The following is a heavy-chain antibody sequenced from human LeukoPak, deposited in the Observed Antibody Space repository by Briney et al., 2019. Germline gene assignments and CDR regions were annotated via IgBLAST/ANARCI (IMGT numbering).Heavy chain of an antibody. CDR2: IIPIFGTA. V-gene: IGHV1-69*13. D-gene: IGHD2-2*01. Sequence: SVKVSCKASGGTFSSYAISWVRQAPGQGLEWMGGIIPIFGTANYAQKFQGRVTITADESTSTAYMELSSLRSGDTAVYYCARTLGVVVPRMDVWGKGTTVTVSS. CDR3: ARTLGVVVPRMDV. J-gene: IGHJ6*04. CDR1: GGTFSSYA.